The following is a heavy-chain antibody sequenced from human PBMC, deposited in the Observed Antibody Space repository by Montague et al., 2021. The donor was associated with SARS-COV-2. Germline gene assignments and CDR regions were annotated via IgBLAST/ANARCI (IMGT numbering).Heavy chain of an antibody. J-gene: IGHJ3*02. D-gene: IGHD2-2*01. CDR1: GYTFTNYW. Sequence: QSGAEVKKPGESLKISCRASGYTFTNYWIGWVRQMPGKGLEWMGIIYPGDSDAIYSPSLQGQVTFSVDRSISTAYLQWSSLKASDTAMYYCARGRHSSSRGAFDIWGQGTMVTVSS. V-gene: IGHV5-51*01. CDR3: ARGRHSSSRGAFDI. CDR2: IYPGDSDA.